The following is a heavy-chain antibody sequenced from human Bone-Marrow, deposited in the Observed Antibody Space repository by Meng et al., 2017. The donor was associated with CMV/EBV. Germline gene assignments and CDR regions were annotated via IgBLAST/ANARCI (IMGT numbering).Heavy chain of an antibody. J-gene: IGHJ4*02. CDR2: INPTSGGT. Sequence: ASVKVSCKASGYSFTGYYMHWVRQAPGQGLEWMGWINPTSGGTNHAQKFQGRVTITRDTSISTAYMELSRLRSDDTAVYYCARDRRMLSGGDCYDYWGQGTLVTVSS. CDR3: ARDRRMLSGGDCYDY. V-gene: IGHV1-2*02. D-gene: IGHD2-21*01. CDR1: GYSFTGYY.